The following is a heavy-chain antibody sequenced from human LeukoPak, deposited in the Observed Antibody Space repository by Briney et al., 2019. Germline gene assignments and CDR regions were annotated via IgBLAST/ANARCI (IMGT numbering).Heavy chain of an antibody. Sequence: PSETLSLTCTVSGGSISSSSYYWGWIRQPPGKGLEWIGSIYYSGSTYYNPSLKSRVTISVDTSKNQFSLKLSSVTAADTAVYYCARGYCTNAVCSLGPTQAWGQGTLVTLSS. D-gene: IGHD2-8*01. J-gene: IGHJ4*02. CDR3: ARGYCTNAVCSLGPTQA. V-gene: IGHV4-39*07. CDR1: GGSISSSSYY. CDR2: IYYSGST.